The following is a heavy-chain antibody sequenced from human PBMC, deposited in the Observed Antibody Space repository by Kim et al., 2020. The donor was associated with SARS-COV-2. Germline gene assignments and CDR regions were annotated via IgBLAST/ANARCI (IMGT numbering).Heavy chain of an antibody. D-gene: IGHD5-12*01. Sequence: SETLSLTCAVSGGSISSSNWWSWVRQPPGKGLEWIGEIYHSGSTNYNPSLKSRVTISVDKSKNQFSLKLSSVTAADTAVYYCASYLGWRIRRTPKSGYDSPFDYWGQGTLVTVSS. CDR2: IYHSGST. CDR1: GGSISSSNW. J-gene: IGHJ4*02. V-gene: IGHV4-4*02. CDR3: ASYLGWRIRRTPKSGYDSPFDY.